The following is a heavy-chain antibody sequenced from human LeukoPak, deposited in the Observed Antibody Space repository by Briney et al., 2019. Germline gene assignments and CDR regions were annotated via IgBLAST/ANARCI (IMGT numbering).Heavy chain of an antibody. CDR2: ISSNGRIT. V-gene: IGHV3-64*02. Sequence: QAGGSLRLSCAASGFTFGTYAMHWVCQAPGKGLEYVSAISSNGRITYYADSVKGRFTISRDNSKNILYLQMGSLRAEDTAVYYCARVSGWYWFDNWGQGTLVTVSS. CDR1: GFTFGTYA. D-gene: IGHD6-19*01. J-gene: IGHJ4*02. CDR3: ARVSGWYWFDN.